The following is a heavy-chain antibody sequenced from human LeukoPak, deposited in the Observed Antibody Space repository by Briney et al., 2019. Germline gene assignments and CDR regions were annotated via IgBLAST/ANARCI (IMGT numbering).Heavy chain of an antibody. J-gene: IGHJ5*02. Sequence: PGGSLRLSCAASGFTFSSSAMSWVRQAPGKGLEWVSAISGSGGSTYYADSVKGRFTISRDNSKSTLYLQMNTLRVEDTAMYYCASLDTAKQPLANHWGQGTLVTVSS. D-gene: IGHD5-18*01. CDR1: GFTFSSSA. CDR2: ISGSGGST. CDR3: ASLDTAKQPLANH. V-gene: IGHV3-23*01.